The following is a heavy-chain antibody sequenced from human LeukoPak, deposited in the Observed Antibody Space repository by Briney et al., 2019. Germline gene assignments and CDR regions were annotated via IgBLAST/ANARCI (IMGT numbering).Heavy chain of an antibody. J-gene: IGHJ4*02. Sequence: ASVKVSCKASGFSFTTVGITWVRQAPGQGLEWMGWISTYSGNTNYAQKFQGRVTMTTDTSTRTAHMELRSLRSDDTAVYFCARAGYYDSSGYYHFDYWGQGTLVTVSS. V-gene: IGHV1-18*01. CDR3: ARAGYYDSSGYYHFDY. CDR2: ISTYSGNT. CDR1: GFSFTTVG. D-gene: IGHD3-22*01.